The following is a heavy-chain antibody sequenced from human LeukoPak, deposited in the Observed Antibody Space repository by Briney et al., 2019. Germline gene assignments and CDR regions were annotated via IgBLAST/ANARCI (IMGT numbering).Heavy chain of an antibody. CDR2: ISSNGDYI. J-gene: IGHJ4*02. CDR1: GFSFSNYR. V-gene: IGHV3-21*01. Sequence: GGSLRLSCAASGFSFSNYRMNWVRQAPGKGLEWVSSISSNGDYIYYADSVKGRFTISRDNSKKTLSLQMTSLRPEDTAVFYCVKGPWGFGYNGYDWGSFDFWGQGALVTASS. D-gene: IGHD5-12*01. CDR3: VKGPWGFGYNGYDWGSFDF.